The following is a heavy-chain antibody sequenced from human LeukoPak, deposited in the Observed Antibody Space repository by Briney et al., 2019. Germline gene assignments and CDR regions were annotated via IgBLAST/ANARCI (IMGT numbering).Heavy chain of an antibody. D-gene: IGHD3-22*01. J-gene: IGHJ4*02. V-gene: IGHV3-23*01. Sequence: PGGSLRLSCAASGFTFSSYAMSWVRQAPGKGLEWVSAISGSGGSTYYADSVKGRFTISRDNSKNTLYLQMNSLRAEDTAVYYCARESQDSPTPDYYYDSSGYCPPDYWGQGTLVTVSS. CDR3: ARESQDSPTPDYYYDSSGYCPPDY. CDR2: ISGSGGST. CDR1: GFTFSSYA.